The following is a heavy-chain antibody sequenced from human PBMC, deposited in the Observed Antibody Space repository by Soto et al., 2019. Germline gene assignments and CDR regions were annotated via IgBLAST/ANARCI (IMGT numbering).Heavy chain of an antibody. CDR3: VGVTSDSYFDS. J-gene: IGHJ4*02. Sequence: QVQLVQSGAEVKKPGSSVKVSCRASGDTFSRNTISWVRQAPGQGLEWMGGIITLFGTTNYAQKFQGRVTITEDKSTATTHMELSILRPENTAVYYCVGVTSDSYFDSWGRGTLLTVSS. CDR1: GDTFSRNT. D-gene: IGHD2-2*01. CDR2: IITLFGTT. V-gene: IGHV1-69*06.